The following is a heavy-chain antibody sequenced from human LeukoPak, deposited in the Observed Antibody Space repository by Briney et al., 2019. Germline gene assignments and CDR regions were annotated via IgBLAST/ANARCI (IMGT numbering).Heavy chain of an antibody. V-gene: IGHV3-74*01. CDR2: IGSDGGTT. D-gene: IGHD1-1*01. CDR1: GFTFSSYW. Sequence: GGSLRLSCAASGFTFSSYWMHWVRQAPGKGLVWVSHIGSDGGTTSYADSVKGRFTISRDDAKNTLYLQINSLRAEDTAVYYCARGTGTPFDYWGQGTLVTVSS. J-gene: IGHJ4*02. CDR3: ARGTGTPFDY.